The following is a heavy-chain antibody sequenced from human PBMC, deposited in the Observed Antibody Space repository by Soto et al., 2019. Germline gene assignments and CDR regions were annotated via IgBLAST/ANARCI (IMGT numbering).Heavy chain of an antibody. Sequence: EPQLVESGGGLVQPGGSLRLSCAASGCTFSFYTMNWVRQTPGKGLEWLAYISRGGSSIYYADSVKGRFTVSRDNANNSLSLQLNSLRREDTAVYYCVREGGDLRGSGVFDYWGQGTLVTVSS. V-gene: IGHV3-48*01. CDR2: ISRGGSSI. J-gene: IGHJ4*02. D-gene: IGHD6-19*01. CDR3: VREGGDLRGSGVFDY. CDR1: GCTFSFYT.